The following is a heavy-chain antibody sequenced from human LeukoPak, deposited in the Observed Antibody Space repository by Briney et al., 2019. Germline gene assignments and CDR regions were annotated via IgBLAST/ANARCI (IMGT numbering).Heavy chain of an antibody. CDR2: IYHTGST. V-gene: IGHV4-34*01. CDR3: ARHLLGSLIVGASVSDAFDI. J-gene: IGHJ3*02. CDR1: GGSFSGYY. D-gene: IGHD1-26*01. Sequence: PSETLSLTCAVYGGSFSGYYWSWIRQPPGKGLEWIGYIYHTGSTSYNPSLKSRVTISIDRSKNQFSLKLSSVTAADTAVYYCARHLLGSLIVGASVSDAFDIWGQGTMVTVSS.